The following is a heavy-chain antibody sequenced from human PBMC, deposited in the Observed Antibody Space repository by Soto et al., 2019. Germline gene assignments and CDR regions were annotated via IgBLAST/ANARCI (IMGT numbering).Heavy chain of an antibody. J-gene: IGHJ4*02. CDR1: GGSISSSSYY. Sequence: QLQLQESGPGLVKPSETLSLTCTVSGGSISSSSYYWGWIRQPPGKGLEWIGSIYYSGSTYYNPSLKSRVTRSVDTSKNQFSLKLSSVTAADTAVYYCARDVEMATVYFDYWGQGTLVTVSS. CDR2: IYYSGST. V-gene: IGHV4-39*02. D-gene: IGHD4-4*01. CDR3: ARDVEMATVYFDY.